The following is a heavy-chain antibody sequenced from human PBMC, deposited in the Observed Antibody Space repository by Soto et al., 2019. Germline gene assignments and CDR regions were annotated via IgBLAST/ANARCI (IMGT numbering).Heavy chain of an antibody. D-gene: IGHD3-10*01. Sequence: QVQLVQSGAEVKKPGASVKVSCKASGYTFTSYDINWVGQATGQGLEWMGWMNPNSGNTGYAQKFQGRVTMTRNTSISTAYMELSSLRSEDTAVYYCARATYYYGSGRRGRVDYWGQGTLVTVSS. CDR3: ARATYYYGSGRRGRVDY. CDR1: GYTFTSYD. J-gene: IGHJ4*02. V-gene: IGHV1-8*01. CDR2: MNPNSGNT.